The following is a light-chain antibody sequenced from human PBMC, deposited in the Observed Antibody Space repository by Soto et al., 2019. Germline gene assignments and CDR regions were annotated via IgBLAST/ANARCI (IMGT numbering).Light chain of an antibody. CDR3: QQYYSTPLT. CDR1: QSLLYGSKSKNY. Sequence: DIVMTQSPDSLAVSLGERATINCKSSQSLLYGSKSKNYLAWYQQKQGQPPKVLIYWASTRESGVPDRFSGSGSGTDFTLPISSLQAEDVAAYYCQQYYSTPLTFGQGTKVEIK. J-gene: IGKJ1*01. V-gene: IGKV4-1*01. CDR2: WAS.